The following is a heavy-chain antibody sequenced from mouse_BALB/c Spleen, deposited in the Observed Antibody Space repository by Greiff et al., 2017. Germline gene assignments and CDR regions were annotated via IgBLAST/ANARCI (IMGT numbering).Heavy chain of an antibody. CDR2: ISSGSSTI. J-gene: IGHJ3*01. CDR3: ARGGGYVAY. CDR1: GFTFSSFG. Sequence: EVQLVESGGGLVQPGGSRKLSCAASGFTFSSFGMHWVRQAPEKGLEWVAYISSGSSTIYYADTVKGRFTISRDNPKNTLFLQMTSLRSEDTAMYYCARGGGYVAYWGQGTLVTVSA. V-gene: IGHV5-17*02. D-gene: IGHD2-2*01.